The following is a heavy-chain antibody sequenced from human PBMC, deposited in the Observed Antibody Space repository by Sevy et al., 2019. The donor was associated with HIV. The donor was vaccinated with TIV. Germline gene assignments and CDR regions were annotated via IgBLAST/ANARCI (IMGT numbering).Heavy chain of an antibody. J-gene: IGHJ6*02. CDR2: ISTRSSAI. V-gene: IGHV3-48*01. Sequence: GGYLRLSCAASGFTFSSFSMNWVRQAPGKGPEWISYISTRSSAIYYADSMKDRFTISRDNSKNSLYLQMNSLRAEDTAVYYCARESASGTPGGVYYYYYNMDVWGQGTTVTVSS. CDR1: GFTFSSFS. D-gene: IGHD6-13*01. CDR3: ARESASGTPGGVYYYYYNMDV.